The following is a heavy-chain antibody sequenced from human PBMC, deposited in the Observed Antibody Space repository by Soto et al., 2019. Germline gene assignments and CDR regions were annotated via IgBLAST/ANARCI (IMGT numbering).Heavy chain of an antibody. CDR1: GYTFTSYA. D-gene: IGHD3-3*01. CDR2: INAGNGNT. Sequence: QVRLVQSGAEVKKPGASVKVSCKASGYTFTSYAMHWVRQAPGQRLEGIGWINAGNGNTKYSQKLQGRVTITGDTSASTAYMELSSLRSEDTAVYYCARNSDFWSGYYKTNWFDPWGQGTLVTVSS. V-gene: IGHV1-3*01. CDR3: ARNSDFWSGYYKTNWFDP. J-gene: IGHJ5*02.